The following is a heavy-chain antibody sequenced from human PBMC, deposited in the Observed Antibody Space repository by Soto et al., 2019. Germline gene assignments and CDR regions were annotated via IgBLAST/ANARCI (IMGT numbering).Heavy chain of an antibody. CDR2: ISYDGSNK. CDR3: AREPYDYVWGSYRQNWYFDL. Sequence: QVQLVESGGGVVQPGRSLRLSCAASGLTFSSYAMHWVRQAPGKGLEWAAVISYDGSNKYYADSVKGRFTLSRDNSKNTLYLQMNSLRAEDTAVYYCAREPYDYVWGSYRQNWYFDLWGRGTLVTVSS. J-gene: IGHJ2*01. D-gene: IGHD3-16*02. CDR1: GLTFSSYA. V-gene: IGHV3-30-3*01.